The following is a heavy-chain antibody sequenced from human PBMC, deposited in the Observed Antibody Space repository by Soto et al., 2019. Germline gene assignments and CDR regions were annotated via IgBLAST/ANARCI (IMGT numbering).Heavy chain of an antibody. CDR3: TAYHGDYNFDH. J-gene: IGHJ5*02. D-gene: IGHD4-17*01. CDR2: FDHDEAET. CDR1: GYTLNEVA. Sequence: QVQLVQSGAEVKKPGASVKVSCKVSGYTLNEVAMHWVRQAPGKGLEWLGGFDHDEAETIYAQHFQGRVTMTADTATDTVYMELSRLRSEDTALYFCTAYHGDYNFDHWGQGTLVSVSS. V-gene: IGHV1-24*01.